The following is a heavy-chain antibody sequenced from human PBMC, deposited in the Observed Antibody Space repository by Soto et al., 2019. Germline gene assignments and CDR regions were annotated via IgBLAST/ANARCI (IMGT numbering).Heavy chain of an antibody. CDR3: ARGGAVAGTTPLLDY. V-gene: IGHV4-30-4*01. Sequence: SSETLSLTCTVSGGSISSGDYYWSWIRQPPGKGLEWIGDIYHSGSTYYNPSLKSRVTISVDTSKNQFSLKVRSVTAADTAVYYCARGGAVAGTTPLLDYWGQGILVTVSS. CDR2: IYHSGST. CDR1: GGSISSGDYY. J-gene: IGHJ4*02. D-gene: IGHD6-19*01.